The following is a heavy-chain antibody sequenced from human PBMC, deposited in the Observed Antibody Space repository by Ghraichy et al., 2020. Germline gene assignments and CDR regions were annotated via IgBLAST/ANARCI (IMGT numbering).Heavy chain of an antibody. D-gene: IGHD3-10*01. CDR1: GFTFSSYA. CDR3: AKDGSGSYPQRKIITVHYYFDY. CDR2: ISGSGGST. Sequence: GGSLRLSCAASGFTFSSYAMSWVRQAPGKGLEWVSAISGSGGSTYYADSVKGRFTISRDNSKNTLYLQMNSLRAEDTAVYYCAKDGSGSYPQRKIITVHYYFDYWGQGTLVTVSS. J-gene: IGHJ4*02. V-gene: IGHV3-23*01.